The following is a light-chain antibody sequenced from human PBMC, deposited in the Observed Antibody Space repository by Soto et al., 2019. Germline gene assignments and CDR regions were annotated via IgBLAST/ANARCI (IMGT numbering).Light chain of an antibody. Sequence: EIVMTQSPATLSVAPGERATLSCRASQSVNSNLAWYQQKPGQAPSLLLYAASTRATGIAARFSASGSGTEFTLTISSLQSEDCAIYYCQQYNDWPYTFGRGTKVEI. J-gene: IGKJ2*01. V-gene: IGKV3-15*01. CDR1: QSVNSN. CDR2: AAS. CDR3: QQYNDWPYT.